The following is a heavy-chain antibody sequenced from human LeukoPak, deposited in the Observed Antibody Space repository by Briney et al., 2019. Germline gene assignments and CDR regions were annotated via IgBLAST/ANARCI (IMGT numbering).Heavy chain of an antibody. V-gene: IGHV1-46*01. CDR1: GYTLTGLS. D-gene: IGHD4-17*01. CDR2: INPSGGST. J-gene: IGHJ2*01. Sequence: ASVKVSCKVSGYTLTGLSMHWVRQAPGKGLEWMGIINPSGGSTSYAQKFQGRVTMTRDTSTSTVYMELSSLRSEDTAVYYCARGYGDLTYWYFDLWGRGTLVTVSS. CDR3: ARGYGDLTYWYFDL.